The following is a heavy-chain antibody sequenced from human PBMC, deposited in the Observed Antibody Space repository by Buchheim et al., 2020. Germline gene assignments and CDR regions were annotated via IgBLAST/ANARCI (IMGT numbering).Heavy chain of an antibody. CDR1: GFTFSNAW. D-gene: IGHD2-15*01. V-gene: IGHV3-15*01. CDR3: TTDNYSDRRYCSGGSCLY. J-gene: IGHJ4*02. CDR2: IKSKTDGGTT. Sequence: EVQLVESGGGLVKPGGSLRLSCAASGFTFSNAWMSWVRQAPGKGLEWVGRIKSKTDGGTTDYAAPVKGRFTISRDDSKNTLYLQMNSLKTEDTAVYYCTTDNYSDRRYCSGGSCLYWGQGTL.